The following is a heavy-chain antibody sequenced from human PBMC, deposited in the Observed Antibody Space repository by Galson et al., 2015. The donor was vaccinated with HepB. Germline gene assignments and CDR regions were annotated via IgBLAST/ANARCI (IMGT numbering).Heavy chain of an antibody. D-gene: IGHD3-3*01. CDR2: IIPIFGTA. V-gene: IGHV1-69*13. Sequence: SVKVSCKASGGTFSSYAISWVRQAPGQGLGWMGGIIPIFGTANYAQKFQGRVTITADESTSTAYMELSSLRSEDTAVYYCARVRPRGYDFWSGYIPDDYYYYYMDVWGKGTTVTVSS. CDR1: GGTFSSYA. CDR3: ARVRPRGYDFWSGYIPDDYYYYYMDV. J-gene: IGHJ6*03.